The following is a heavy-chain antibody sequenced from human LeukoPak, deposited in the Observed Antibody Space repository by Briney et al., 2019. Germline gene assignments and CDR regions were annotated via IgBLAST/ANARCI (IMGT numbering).Heavy chain of an antibody. CDR2: INPNSGGT. J-gene: IGHJ5*02. CDR3: ARAGIVVVHYEDWEWFDP. Sequence: ASVKVSCKASGYTFTGYYMHWVRQAPGQGLEWMGWINPNSGGTNYAQRFQGRVTMTRDTSISTAYMELSRLRSDDTAVYYCARAGIVVVHYEDWEWFDPWGQGTLVTVSS. D-gene: IGHD2-2*01. V-gene: IGHV1-2*02. CDR1: GYTFTGYY.